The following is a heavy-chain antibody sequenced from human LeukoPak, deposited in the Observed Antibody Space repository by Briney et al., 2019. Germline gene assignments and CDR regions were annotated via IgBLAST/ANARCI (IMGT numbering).Heavy chain of an antibody. J-gene: IGHJ3*02. Sequence: ASVKASCKASGYTFTGYYMHWVRQAPGQGLEWMGIINHRGGSTSYAQKFQGRVTMTRDMSTSTVYMELSSLRSEDTAVYYCARDQSARFYYDSSGYDAFDIWGQGTMVTVSS. CDR3: ARDQSARFYYDSSGYDAFDI. V-gene: IGHV1-46*01. D-gene: IGHD3-22*01. CDR2: INHRGGST. CDR1: GYTFTGYY.